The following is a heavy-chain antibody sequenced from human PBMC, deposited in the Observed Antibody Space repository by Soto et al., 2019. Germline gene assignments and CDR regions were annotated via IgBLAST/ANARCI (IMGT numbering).Heavy chain of an antibody. J-gene: IGHJ4*02. CDR2: IYYSGST. D-gene: IGHD3-10*01. CDR1: GGSISSGDYY. Sequence: SETLSLTCTVSGGSISSGDYYWSWIRQPPGKGLEWIGYIYYSGSTYYNPSLKSRVTISVDTSKNQFSLKLSSVTAADTAVYYCAGEWFGEFPKNKYFDYWGQGTLVTVSS. CDR3: AGEWFGEFPKNKYFDY. V-gene: IGHV4-30-4*01.